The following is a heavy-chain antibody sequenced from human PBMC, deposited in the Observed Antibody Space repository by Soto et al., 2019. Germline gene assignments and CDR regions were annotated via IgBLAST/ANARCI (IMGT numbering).Heavy chain of an antibody. J-gene: IGHJ4*02. Sequence: EVQLLESGGGLVQPGGSLRLSCAASGFTFSSYAMSWVRQAPGKGLEWVSAIRGSGGSTYYADAVKGRFTISRDNSKNTLYLQMTSLRAEDTAVYYCAKVPDIVVVPAVSFDYWGQGALVTVSS. CDR2: IRGSGGST. V-gene: IGHV3-23*01. CDR1: GFTFSSYA. D-gene: IGHD2-2*01. CDR3: AKVPDIVVVPAVSFDY.